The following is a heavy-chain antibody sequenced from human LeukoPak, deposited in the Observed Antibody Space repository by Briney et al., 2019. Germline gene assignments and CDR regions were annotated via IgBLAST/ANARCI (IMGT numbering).Heavy chain of an antibody. CDR2: IGGDAVTT. CDR1: GFTFDDYA. CDR3: TKDDGTTAFWYFDL. Sequence: PGGSLRLSCAASGFTFDDYAMHWVRQAPGKGLEWVSRIGGDAVTTFYADSVKGRFTISRDNSKNSLYLQMNSLTTEDTAFYYCTKDDGTTAFWYFDLWGRGTLVTASS. J-gene: IGHJ2*01. D-gene: IGHD1-7*01. V-gene: IGHV3-43*02.